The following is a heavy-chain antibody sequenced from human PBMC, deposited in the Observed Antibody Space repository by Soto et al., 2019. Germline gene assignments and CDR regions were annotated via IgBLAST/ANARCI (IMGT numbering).Heavy chain of an antibody. Sequence: GASVKVSCKASGYTFTSYGISWVRQAPGQGLEWMGWISAYNGNTNYAQKLQGRVTMTTDTSTSTAYMELRSLRSDDTAVYYCARSLTIFGVVTSRLSYYYGMDVWGQGTTVTVSS. V-gene: IGHV1-18*04. CDR1: GYTFTSYG. J-gene: IGHJ6*02. CDR2: ISAYNGNT. CDR3: ARSLTIFGVVTSRLSYYYGMDV. D-gene: IGHD3-3*01.